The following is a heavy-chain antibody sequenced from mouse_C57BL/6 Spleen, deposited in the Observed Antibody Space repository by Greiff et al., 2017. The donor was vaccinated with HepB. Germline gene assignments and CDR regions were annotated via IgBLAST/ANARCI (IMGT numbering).Heavy chain of an antibody. J-gene: IGHJ2*01. CDR3: AREDYYGSFFDY. D-gene: IGHD1-1*01. V-gene: IGHV1-42*01. CDR1: GYSFTGYY. Sequence: EVQLQQSGPELVKPGASVKISCKASGYSFTGYYMNWVKQSPEKSLEWIGEINPSTGGTTYNQKFKAKATLTVDKSSSTAYMQLKSLTSEESAVYYCAREDYYGSFFDYWGQGTTLTVSS. CDR2: INPSTGGT.